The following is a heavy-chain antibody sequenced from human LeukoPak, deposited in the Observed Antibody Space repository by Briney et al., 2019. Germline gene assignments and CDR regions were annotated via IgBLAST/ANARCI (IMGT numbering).Heavy chain of an antibody. CDR2: IYTSGST. CDR1: GGSISSYY. Sequence: SETLSLTCTVSGGSISSYYWSWIRQPAGKGLDWIGRIYTSGSTNYNPSLKSRVTMSVDTSKNQFSLKLSSVTAADTAVYYCARASGSYYPIDYWGQGTLVTVSS. CDR3: ARASGSYYPIDY. J-gene: IGHJ4*02. V-gene: IGHV4-4*07. D-gene: IGHD1-26*01.